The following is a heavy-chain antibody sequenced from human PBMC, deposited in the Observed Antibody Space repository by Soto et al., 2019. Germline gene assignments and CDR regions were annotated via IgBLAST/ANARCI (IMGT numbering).Heavy chain of an antibody. CDR2: INQDGSAN. CDR3: AIDQDYSNYPHEYILY. CDR1: GFPFNRFW. Sequence: GASLRLSCAPSGFPFNRFWMSLVRRCPGKGLEWVANINQDGSANYYVDSVRGRFTISRDNAQNSPLLQMNNLRAEDTAVNYCAIDQDYSNYPHEYILYWGQGTIVTVSS. J-gene: IGHJ1*01. V-gene: IGHV3-7*01. D-gene: IGHD4-4*01.